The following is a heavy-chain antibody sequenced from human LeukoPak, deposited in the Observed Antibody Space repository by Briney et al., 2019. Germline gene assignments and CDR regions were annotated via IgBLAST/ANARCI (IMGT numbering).Heavy chain of an antibody. CDR3: ARSSYSSSSSV. V-gene: IGHV3-7*03. CDR1: GFTFSGFW. J-gene: IGHJ3*01. Sequence: GGSLRLSCAVSGFTFSGFWMSWSRQAPGKGLEWVASVNSDGSEGYYADVVKGRFTISRDNAKNSLYLQINSLRAEDTAVYYCARSSYSSSSSVWGQGTTVTVSS. D-gene: IGHD6-6*01. CDR2: VNSDGSEG.